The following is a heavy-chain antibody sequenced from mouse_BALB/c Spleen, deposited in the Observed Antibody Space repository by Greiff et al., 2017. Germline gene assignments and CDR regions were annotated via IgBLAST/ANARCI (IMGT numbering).Heavy chain of an antibody. V-gene: IGHV2-9*02. Sequence: VMLVESGPGLVAPSQSLSITCTVSGFSLTSYGVHWVRQPPGKGLEWLGVIWAGGSTNYNSALMSRLSISKDNSKSQVFLKMNSLQTDDTAMYYCARHYYGSSPYYFDYWGQGTTLTVSS. CDR3: ARHYYGSSPYYFDY. CDR1: GFSLTSYG. D-gene: IGHD1-1*01. CDR2: IWAGGST. J-gene: IGHJ2*01.